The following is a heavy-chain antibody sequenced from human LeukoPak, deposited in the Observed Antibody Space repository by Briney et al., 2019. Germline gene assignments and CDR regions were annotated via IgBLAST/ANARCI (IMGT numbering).Heavy chain of an antibody. J-gene: IGHJ4*02. CDR2: IYYSGST. D-gene: IGHD3-16*01. CDR3: ASAEGG. V-gene: IGHV4-59*01. CDR1: GGSFSGYY. Sequence: PSETLSLTCAVYGGSFSGYYWSWIRQPPGKGLEWIGYIYYSGSTNYNPSLKSRVTISVDTSKNQFSLKLSSVTAADTAVYYCASAEGGWGQGTLVTVSS.